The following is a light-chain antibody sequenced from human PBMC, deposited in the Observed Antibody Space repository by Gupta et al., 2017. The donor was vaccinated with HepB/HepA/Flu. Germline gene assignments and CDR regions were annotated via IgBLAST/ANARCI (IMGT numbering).Light chain of an antibody. CDR3: SSYTSSSTLERV. CDR1: SCDVGGYNY. Sequence: HSALTYPPSGFGSPVPPLLISCTRTSCDVGGYNYVSWYQQHPGKPPNLMIYDVSNRPSGVSNRFSGSKYGNTASLTISGLQAEDEADYYCSSYTSSSTLERVFGGGTKLTVL. J-gene: IGLJ3*02. CDR2: DVS. V-gene: IGLV2-14*01.